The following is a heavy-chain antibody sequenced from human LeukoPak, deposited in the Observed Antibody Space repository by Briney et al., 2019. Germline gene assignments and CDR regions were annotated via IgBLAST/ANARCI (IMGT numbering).Heavy chain of an antibody. CDR2: IIPIFGTA. Sequence: SVNVSCKASGGTFSSYAISWVRQAPGQGLEWMGGIIPIFGTANYAQKFQGRVTITADESTSTAYMELSSLRSEDTAVYYCARVRRDGYNYYFDYWGQGTLVTVSS. J-gene: IGHJ4*02. D-gene: IGHD5-24*01. CDR1: GGTFSSYA. CDR3: ARVRRDGYNYYFDY. V-gene: IGHV1-69*13.